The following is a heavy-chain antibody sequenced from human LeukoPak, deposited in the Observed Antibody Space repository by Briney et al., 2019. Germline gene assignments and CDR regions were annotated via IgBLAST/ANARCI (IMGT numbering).Heavy chain of an antibody. J-gene: IGHJ4*02. D-gene: IGHD3-10*01. Sequence: SETLSLTYTVSSGSISSYYWSWIRQPAGKGLEWIGHIYTSGSTNYNPSLKSRVTMSVDTSKNQFSLKLSSVTAADTAVYYCARVLYGSGSYSREHYFDYWGQGTLVTVSS. CDR2: IYTSGST. V-gene: IGHV4-4*07. CDR3: ARVLYGSGSYSREHYFDY. CDR1: SGSISSYY.